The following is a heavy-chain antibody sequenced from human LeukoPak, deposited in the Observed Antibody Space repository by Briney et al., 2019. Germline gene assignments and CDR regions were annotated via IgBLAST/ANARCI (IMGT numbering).Heavy chain of an antibody. Sequence: SETLSLTCTVSGDSISSGHYYWTWIRQPAGKGLEWIGRIYTRGTTNYNSSLKSRITMSIDPSKNQFSLKLNSVTAADTAVYYCARDRGLPMWYFDLWGRGTLVTISS. CDR3: ARDRGLPMWYFDL. D-gene: IGHD6-25*01. V-gene: IGHV4-61*02. J-gene: IGHJ2*01. CDR1: GDSISSGHYY. CDR2: IYTRGTT.